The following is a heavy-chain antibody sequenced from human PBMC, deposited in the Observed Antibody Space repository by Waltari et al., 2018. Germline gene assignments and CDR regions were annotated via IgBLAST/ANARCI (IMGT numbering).Heavy chain of an antibody. Sequence: QVQLQESGPGLVKPSETLSLTCPVSGYSIRSGYYWGWIRQPPGKGLEWIGSIYHSGSTYYNPSLKSRVTISVDTSKNQFSLKLSSVTAADTAVYYCARLEKELIYGMDVWGQGTTVTVSS. V-gene: IGHV4-38-2*01. CDR3: ARLEKELIYGMDV. J-gene: IGHJ6*02. CDR2: IYHSGST. CDR1: GYSIRSGYY. D-gene: IGHD1-1*01.